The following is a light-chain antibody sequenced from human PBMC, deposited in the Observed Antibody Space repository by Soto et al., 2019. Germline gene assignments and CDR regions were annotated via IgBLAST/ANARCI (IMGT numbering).Light chain of an antibody. CDR2: GAS. CDR1: QSVSSSY. Sequence: EIVLTQSPGTLSLSPGERATLSCRASQSVSSSYLAWYQQKPGQAPRLLIYGASSRATGIPDRFSGSGSGTDFTLTISRLEPEDFAVYYRQQYGSSPGFTFGPGTKVDIK. CDR3: QQYGSSPGFT. J-gene: IGKJ3*01. V-gene: IGKV3-20*01.